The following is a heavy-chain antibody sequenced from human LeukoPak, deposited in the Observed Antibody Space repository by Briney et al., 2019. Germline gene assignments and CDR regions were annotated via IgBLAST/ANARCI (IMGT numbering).Heavy chain of an antibody. CDR2: ISGSGGST. V-gene: IGHV3-23*01. D-gene: IGHD3-10*01. CDR1: GFTFSSYA. CDR3: AKDSASITMVRGVIN. J-gene: IGHJ4*02. Sequence: PGGSLRLSCAASGFTFSSYAMSWVRQAPGKGLEWVSAISGSGGSTYYADSVKGRFAISRDNSKNTLYLQMNSLRAEDTAVYYCAKDSASITMVRGVINWGQGTLVTVSS.